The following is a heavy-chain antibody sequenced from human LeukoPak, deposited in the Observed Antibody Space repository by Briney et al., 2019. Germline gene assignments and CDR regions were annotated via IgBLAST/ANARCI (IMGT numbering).Heavy chain of an antibody. D-gene: IGHD6-13*01. CDR1: GFTFSSYW. Sequence: GGSLRLSCAASGFTFSSYWMHWVRQAPGKGLGWVSRINSDGSSISYADSVKGRFTISRDNAKDTLYLQMNSLRAEDTAVYYCTRDREQQPTYDYWGQGTLVTVSS. J-gene: IGHJ4*02. CDR2: INSDGSSI. V-gene: IGHV3-74*01. CDR3: TRDREQQPTYDY.